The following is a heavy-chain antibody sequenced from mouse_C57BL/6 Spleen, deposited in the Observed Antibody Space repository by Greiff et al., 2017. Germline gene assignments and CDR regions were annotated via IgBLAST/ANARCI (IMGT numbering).Heavy chain of an antibody. CDR1: GFTFSDYY. CDR2: INYDGSST. CDR3: ARWGLRRGSYFDY. J-gene: IGHJ2*01. V-gene: IGHV5-16*01. D-gene: IGHD2-4*01. Sequence: EVKVVESEGGLVQPGSSMKLSCTASGFTFSDYYMAWVRQVPEKGLEWVANINYDGSSTYYLDSLKSRFIISRDNAKNILYLQMSSLKSEDTATYYCARWGLRRGSYFDYWGQGTTLTVSS.